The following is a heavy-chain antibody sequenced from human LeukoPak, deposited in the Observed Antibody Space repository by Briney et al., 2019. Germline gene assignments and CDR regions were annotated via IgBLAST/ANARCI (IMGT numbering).Heavy chain of an antibody. CDR1: GGSFSGYY. D-gene: IGHD1-7*01. Sequence: SETLSLTCAVYGGSFSGYYWSWIRQPPGKGLEWIGEINHSGSTNYNPSLKSRVTISVDTSKNQFSLKLSSVTAADTAVYYCARLVEGDIWNYEKDDAFDIWGQGTMVTVSS. CDR3: ARLVEGDIWNYEKDDAFDI. J-gene: IGHJ3*02. V-gene: IGHV4-34*01. CDR2: INHSGST.